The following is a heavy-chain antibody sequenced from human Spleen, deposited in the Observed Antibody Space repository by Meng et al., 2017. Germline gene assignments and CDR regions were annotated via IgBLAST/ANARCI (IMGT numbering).Heavy chain of an antibody. CDR2: ISYDGSNK. CDR3: ARDATAKAEGEFDY. J-gene: IGHJ4*02. D-gene: IGHD5-18*01. CDR1: GFTFSSYA. Sequence: GGSLRLSCAASGFTFSSYAMHWVRQVPGKGLEWVAVISYDGSNKYYADSVKGRFTISRDNSKNTLYLQMNSLRAEDTAVYYCARDATAKAEGEFDYWGQGTLVTVSS. V-gene: IGHV3-30*01.